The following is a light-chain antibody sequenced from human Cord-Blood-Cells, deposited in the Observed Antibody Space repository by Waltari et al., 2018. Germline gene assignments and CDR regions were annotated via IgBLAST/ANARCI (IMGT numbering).Light chain of an antibody. CDR2: EDN. V-gene: IGLV6-57*01. CDR1: SGSIASNY. Sequence: NFMLTQPHSVSESPGKTVTISCTRSSGSIASNYVQWYQQHAGSSPTTVICEDNQRPSGVPERFSGSIDSSSNSASLTISGLKTEDEADYYCQSYDSSNVVFGGGTKLTVL. CDR3: QSYDSSNVV. J-gene: IGLJ2*01.